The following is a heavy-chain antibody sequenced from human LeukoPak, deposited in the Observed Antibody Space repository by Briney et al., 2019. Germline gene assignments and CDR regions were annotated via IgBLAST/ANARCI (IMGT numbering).Heavy chain of an antibody. CDR1: GFTFSTYA. J-gene: IGHJ4*02. D-gene: IGHD3-10*01. V-gene: IGHV3-30*04. CDR2: ISYDEKNK. CDR3: ARDPSLWFGESSRPYFDY. Sequence: PGGSLRLSCAASGFTFSTYAMDWVRQAPGKGLEWVAVISYDEKNKYYADSVKGRFTISRDNSKNTLYLQMKSLRAEDTGVYYCARDPSLWFGESSRPYFDYWGQGTLVTVAS.